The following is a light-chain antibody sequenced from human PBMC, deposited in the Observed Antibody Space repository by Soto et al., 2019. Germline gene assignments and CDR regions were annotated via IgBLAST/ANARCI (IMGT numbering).Light chain of an antibody. CDR2: AAS. J-gene: IGKJ1*01. Sequence: DIQMTQSPSSLSASVGDRVTITCRASQSISGYLNWYQKKPGKAPKLLIYAASSLQSGVPSRFSGSGSGTDFTITISSLQPEDFATYYCLQTDSNPRTCGKGTTVEIK. V-gene: IGKV1-39*01. CDR3: LQTDSNPRT. CDR1: QSISGY.